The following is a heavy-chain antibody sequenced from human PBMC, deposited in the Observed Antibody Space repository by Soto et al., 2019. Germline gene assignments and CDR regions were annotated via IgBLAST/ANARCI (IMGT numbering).Heavy chain of an antibody. CDR2: IYSSGST. J-gene: IGHJ3*02. CDR1: GGSISSYY. CDR3: ASKFGEFLADAFDI. Sequence: SETLSLTCTVSGGSISSYYWSWIRQPPGKGLEWIGYIYSSGSTNYNPSLKSRLTISVDTSKNQFSLKLSSVTAADTAVYYCASKFGEFLADAFDIWGQGTMVTVSS. D-gene: IGHD3-10*01. V-gene: IGHV4-59*01.